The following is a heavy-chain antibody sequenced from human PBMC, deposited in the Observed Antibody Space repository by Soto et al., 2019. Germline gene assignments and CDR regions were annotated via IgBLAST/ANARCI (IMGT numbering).Heavy chain of an antibody. V-gene: IGHV4-59*11. J-gene: IGHJ6*02. Sequence: DPHPHPYTFSDLTIGDLYWRWIRQTKGKGLEWIGYIYYSGSTNYNPSLKSRVTISVDTSKNQFSLKLSSVTAADTAVYYCARGVITPHYYYYGMDVWGQGTTVNVSS. CDR3: ARGVITPHYYYYGMDV. D-gene: IGHD3-22*01. CDR2: IYYSGST. CDR1: DLTIGDLY.